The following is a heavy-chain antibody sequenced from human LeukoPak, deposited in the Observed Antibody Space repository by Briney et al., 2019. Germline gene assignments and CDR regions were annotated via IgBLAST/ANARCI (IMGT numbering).Heavy chain of an antibody. D-gene: IGHD6-13*01. J-gene: IGHJ5*02. Sequence: PGGSLRLSCAASGFTVSSSYMSWVRQAPGKGLEWVSVIYAGGTTYYPDSVKGRFTISRDNSKNTLYLQMDSLRSEDTAVYYCASSKSSWYGWFDPWGQGTLVTVSS. CDR1: GFTVSSSY. V-gene: IGHV3-53*05. CDR2: IYAGGTT. CDR3: ASSKSSWYGWFDP.